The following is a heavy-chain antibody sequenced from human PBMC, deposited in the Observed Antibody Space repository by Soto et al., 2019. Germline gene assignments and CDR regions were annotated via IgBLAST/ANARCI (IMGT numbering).Heavy chain of an antibody. CDR2: IHSSGSI. CDR1: GGSISSDDYY. D-gene: IGHD3-22*01. Sequence: PSETLSLTCTVSGGSISSDDYYWGWIRQAPGRGLEWIGYIHSSGSIYYNPSLKSRATMSIDTAGNQFSLKVSSVTAADTAVYYCARDLDGLHDDTSGPFPRPGWGQGTLVTVSS. J-gene: IGHJ1*01. CDR3: ARDLDGLHDDTSGPFPRPG. V-gene: IGHV4-30-4*01.